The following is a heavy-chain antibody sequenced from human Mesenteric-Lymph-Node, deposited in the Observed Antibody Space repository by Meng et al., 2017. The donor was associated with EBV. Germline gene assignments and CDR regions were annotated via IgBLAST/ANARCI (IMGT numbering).Heavy chain of an antibody. CDR2: INTDTGIP. D-gene: IGHD1-26*01. V-gene: IGHV7-4-1*02. J-gene: IGHJ4*02. CDR1: GSTFTNYA. Sequence: QVQLVQSGAGVKKPGASVKVSCTASGSTFTNYAMNWVRQAPGQGLEWMGWINTDTGIPTYAQGFTGRFVFSLDTSVSTAYLQISSLKAEDTAVYYCARDSGTYYYYFDYWGQGTLVTVSS. CDR3: ARDSGTYYYYFDY.